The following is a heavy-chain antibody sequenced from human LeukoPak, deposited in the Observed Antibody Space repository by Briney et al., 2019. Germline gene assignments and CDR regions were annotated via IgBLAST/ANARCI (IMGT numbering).Heavy chain of an antibody. J-gene: IGHJ5*02. V-gene: IGHV6-1*01. CDR1: GDSVSSSSAA. Sequence: SQTLSLTCAISGDSVSSSSAAWNWIRQSPSRGLEWLGRTYYRSKWYNDYAVSVKSRITINPDTSKNQFSLQLNSVTPEDTAVYYCARDPYYYGSGSNNWFDPWGQGTLVTVSS. CDR2: TYYRSKWYN. CDR3: ARDPYYYGSGSNNWFDP. D-gene: IGHD3-10*01.